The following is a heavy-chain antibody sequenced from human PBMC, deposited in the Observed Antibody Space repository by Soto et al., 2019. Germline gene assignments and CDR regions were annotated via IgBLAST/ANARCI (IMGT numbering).Heavy chain of an antibody. D-gene: IGHD6-13*01. J-gene: IGHJ6*02. V-gene: IGHV4-59*01. CDR2: IYYSGSP. Sequence: SETLSLTCTVSGGSISSYYWSWIRQPPGKGLEWIGYIYYSGSPNYNPSLKSRVTISVDTSKNQFSLKLSSVTAADTAVYYCARSNIAAAGFYYYGMDVWGRGTAVTVSS. CDR3: ARSNIAAAGFYYYGMDV. CDR1: GGSISSYY.